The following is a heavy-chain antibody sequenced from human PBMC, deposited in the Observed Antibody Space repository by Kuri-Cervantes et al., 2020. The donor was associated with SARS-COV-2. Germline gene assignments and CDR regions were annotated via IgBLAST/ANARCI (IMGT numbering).Heavy chain of an antibody. Sequence: ASVKVSCKASGYTFTGYYMHWVRQAPGQGLEWMGWINLNSGGTNYAQKFQGRVTMTRDTSISTAYMELSRLRSDDTAVYYCARGSIFSDTGGWYFDYWGQGTLVTVSS. CDR3: ARGSIFSDTGGWYFDY. CDR1: GYTFTGYY. CDR2: INLNSGGT. J-gene: IGHJ4*02. D-gene: IGHD3-10*01. V-gene: IGHV1-2*02.